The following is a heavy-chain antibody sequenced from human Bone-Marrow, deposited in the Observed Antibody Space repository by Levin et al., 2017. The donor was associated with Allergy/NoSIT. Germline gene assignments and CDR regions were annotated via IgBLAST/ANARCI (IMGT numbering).Heavy chain of an antibody. CDR1: GGSISSGGYY. CDR2: TYNTEST. Sequence: PSETLSLTCTVSGGSISSGGYYWSWIRQRPGTGLEWIGHTYNTESTYYNPSLKSRVTISADTSERQFSLTVSSVTAADTAVYYCARGTVTATPNFDYWGQGSLVTVSS. J-gene: IGHJ4*02. V-gene: IGHV4-31*03. CDR3: ARGTVTATPNFDY. D-gene: IGHD4-17*01.